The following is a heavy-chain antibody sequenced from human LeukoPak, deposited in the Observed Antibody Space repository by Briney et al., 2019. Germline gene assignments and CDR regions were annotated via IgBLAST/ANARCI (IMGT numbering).Heavy chain of an antibody. Sequence: PSETLSLTCTVSGGSFSNYYWSWIRQPPGKGLEWIGYIYYGGSTNYNPSLKSRVTISVDTSKNQFSLNLSSVTAADTAVYYCARHPTALVSYGFDPWGQGTLVTVSS. D-gene: IGHD5-18*01. V-gene: IGHV4-59*08. J-gene: IGHJ5*02. CDR2: IYYGGST. CDR3: ARHPTALVSYGFDP. CDR1: GGSFSNYY.